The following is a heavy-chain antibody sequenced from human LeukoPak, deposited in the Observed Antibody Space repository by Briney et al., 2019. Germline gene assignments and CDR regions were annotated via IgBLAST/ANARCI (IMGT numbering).Heavy chain of an antibody. D-gene: IGHD4/OR15-4a*01. J-gene: IGHJ4*02. V-gene: IGHV4-38-2*02. Sequence: PSETLSLTCTVSGYSISSGYYCGWIRQPPGKGLEWIGSIYYTGTTYYIPSLKSRVAISVDTSKNQFSLKLTSVTTADTAVYYCARLLHDATWRFNYWGQGTLVTVSS. CDR3: ARLLHDATWRFNY. CDR2: IYYTGTT. CDR1: GYSISSGYY.